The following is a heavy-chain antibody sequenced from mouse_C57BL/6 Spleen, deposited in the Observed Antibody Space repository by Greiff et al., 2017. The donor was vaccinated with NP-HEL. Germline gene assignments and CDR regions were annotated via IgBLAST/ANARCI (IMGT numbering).Heavy chain of an antibody. V-gene: IGHV5-4*01. D-gene: IGHD1-1*01. CDR2: ISDGGSYT. CDR1: GFTFSSYA. CDR3: ARDHNTTGFAY. Sequence: EVKLVESGGGLVKPGGSLKLSCAASGFTFSSYAMSWVRQTPEKRLEWVATISDGGSYTYYPDNVKGRFTISRDNAKNNLYLQMSHLKSEDTAMYYCARDHNTTGFAYWGQGTLVTVSA. J-gene: IGHJ3*01.